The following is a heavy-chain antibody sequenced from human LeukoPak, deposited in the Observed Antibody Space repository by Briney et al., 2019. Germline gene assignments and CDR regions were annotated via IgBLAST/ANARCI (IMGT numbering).Heavy chain of an antibody. V-gene: IGHV4-59*08. CDR1: GGSISSYY. D-gene: IGHD3-10*01. CDR3: GRHLYGSGSSRGFDY. J-gene: IGHJ4*02. CDR2: IYYSGST. Sequence: SETLSLTCTVSGGSISSYYWSWIRQPPGKGLEWIGYIYYSGSTNYNPSLKSRVTISVVTSKNQFSLKLSSATAADTAVYYCGRHLYGSGSSRGFDYWGQGTLVTVSS.